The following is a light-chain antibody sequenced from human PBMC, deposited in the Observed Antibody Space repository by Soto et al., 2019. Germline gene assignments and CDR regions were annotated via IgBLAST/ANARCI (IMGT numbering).Light chain of an antibody. CDR3: SSYTSTSIV. Sequence: QSALTQPASVSGSPGQSITISCTGTSSDVGGYNYVSWYQRHPGKAPKLMIYDVSNRPSGVSNRFSGSKSGNTASLTISGLQAEDEADYHCSSYTSTSIVFGTGTKFTVL. V-gene: IGLV2-14*01. CDR2: DVS. CDR1: SSDVGGYNY. J-gene: IGLJ1*01.